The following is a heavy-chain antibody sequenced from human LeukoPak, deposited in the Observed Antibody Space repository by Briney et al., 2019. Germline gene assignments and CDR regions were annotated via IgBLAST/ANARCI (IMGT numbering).Heavy chain of an antibody. V-gene: IGHV1-46*01. D-gene: IGHD3-10*01. CDR3: ARDVGGSGNRFDP. CDR1: GYTFTSYY. Sequence: ASVKVSCKASGYTFTSYYMHWVRQAPGQGLEWMGIINPSGGSTSYAQKFQGRVAMTSDTSISTAHMELSSLTSDDTAVYHCARDVGGSGNRFDPWGQGTLVTVSS. J-gene: IGHJ5*02. CDR2: INPSGGST.